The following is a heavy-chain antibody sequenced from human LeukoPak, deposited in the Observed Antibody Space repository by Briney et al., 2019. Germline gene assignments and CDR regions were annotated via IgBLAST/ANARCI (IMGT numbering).Heavy chain of an antibody. CDR3: AVYNWNSRRGFDY. V-gene: IGHV3-7*03. CDR1: GFTYSNPW. J-gene: IGHJ4*02. D-gene: IGHD1-7*01. CDR2: IKEDGSEK. Sequence: PGGSLRLSCAASGFTYSNPWMGWVRQDPGNGLEWVANIKEDGSEKYYMDSVKGRFTISRDNAKNSLFLQMNSLRAEDTAVYYCAVYNWNSRRGFDYWGQGTLVTGSS.